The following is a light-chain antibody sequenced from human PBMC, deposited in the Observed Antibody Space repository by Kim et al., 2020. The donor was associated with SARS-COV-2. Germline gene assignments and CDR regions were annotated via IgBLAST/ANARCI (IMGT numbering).Light chain of an antibody. J-gene: IGKJ1*01. CDR3: HHYGSSPQT. CDR1: QSVSSSY. CDR2: GAS. Sequence: IVLTQSPGTLSLSPGERATLSCRASQSVSSSYLAWYQQKPGQAPRLFIYGASSRATGIPDRFSGSGSGTDFTLTISRLEPEDFAVYYCHHYGSSPQTFGQGTKVDIK. V-gene: IGKV3-20*01.